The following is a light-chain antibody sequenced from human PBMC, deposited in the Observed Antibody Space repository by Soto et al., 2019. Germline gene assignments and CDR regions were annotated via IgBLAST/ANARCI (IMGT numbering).Light chain of an antibody. J-gene: IGKJ3*01. CDR2: AAS. CDR3: QKYNSAPFT. CDR1: QGISNY. V-gene: IGKV1-27*01. Sequence: DIQMTQSPSSLSASVGDRVAITCRASQGISNYLACYQQKPGKVPKLLIYAASTLQSGVPSRFSGSGSGPDFTLTISSLQPEDVATYYCQKYNSAPFTLGTGTKVHIK.